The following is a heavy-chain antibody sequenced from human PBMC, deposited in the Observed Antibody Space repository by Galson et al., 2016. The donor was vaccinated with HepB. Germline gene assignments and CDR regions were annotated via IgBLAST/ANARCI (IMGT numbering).Heavy chain of an antibody. Sequence: SLRLSCAASGFSFSSHSINWVRQAPGKGLEWVSSITGSGYYKYYADSLKGRFTISRDNAKNSVYLLMNSLRAEDTAVYYCARDRNYGEFDYWGPGTLVTVSS. J-gene: IGHJ4*02. CDR3: ARDRNYGEFDY. D-gene: IGHD1-7*01. V-gene: IGHV3-21*01. CDR1: GFSFSSHS. CDR2: ITGSGYYK.